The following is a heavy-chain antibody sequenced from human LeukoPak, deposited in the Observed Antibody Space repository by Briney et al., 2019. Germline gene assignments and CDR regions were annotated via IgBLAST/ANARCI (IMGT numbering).Heavy chain of an antibody. D-gene: IGHD2-21*02. V-gene: IGHV1-18*01. Sequence: ASVKVSCKASGYTFTSYGISWVRQAPGQGLEWMGWISAYNGNTNYAQKLQGRVTMTTDTSTSTAYMELRSLRSDDTVVYYCARDCGGDCYNPDFDYGGQGTLVTVSS. CDR3: ARDCGGDCYNPDFDY. CDR1: GYTFTSYG. J-gene: IGHJ4*02. CDR2: ISAYNGNT.